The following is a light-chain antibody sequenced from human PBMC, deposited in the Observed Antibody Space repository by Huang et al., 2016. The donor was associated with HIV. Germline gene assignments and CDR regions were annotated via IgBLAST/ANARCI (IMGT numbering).Light chain of an antibody. Sequence: DIVMTQSPDFLLVSLGERATINCKSSQSVFYYSNNRNYLAWFQQKPVQAPKLLISWASTRECRVTVRFSGSWCETDFTLTIISLQAEDAAIYFCQQYYNTPRTFAAGTNVEIK. CDR2: WAS. V-gene: IGKV4-1*01. J-gene: IGKJ4*02. CDR3: QQYYNTPRT. CDR1: QSVFYYSNNRNY.